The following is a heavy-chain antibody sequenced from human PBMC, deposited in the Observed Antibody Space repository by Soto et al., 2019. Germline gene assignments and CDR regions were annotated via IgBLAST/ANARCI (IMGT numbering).Heavy chain of an antibody. V-gene: IGHV1-3*01. CDR1: GYTFTSYA. CDR3: AREGVDSSGYYYNWFDP. D-gene: IGHD3-22*01. Sequence: ASVKVSCKASGYTFTSYAMHWVRQAPGQRLEWMGWINAGNGNTKYSQKFQGRVTITRDTSASTAYMELSSLRSEDTAVYYCAREGVDSSGYYYNWFDPCGQGPLVTVYS. J-gene: IGHJ5*02. CDR2: INAGNGNT.